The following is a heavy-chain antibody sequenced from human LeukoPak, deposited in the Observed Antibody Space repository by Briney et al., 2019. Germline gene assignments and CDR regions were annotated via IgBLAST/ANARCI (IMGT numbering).Heavy chain of an antibody. CDR2: IYYSGST. J-gene: IGHJ6*02. Sequence: PSQTLSLTCTVSGGSISSGGYYWSWIRQHPGKGLEWIGYIYYSGSTYYNPSLKSRVTISVDTSKNQFSLNLSSVTAADTAVYYCARESLHLGGNYYYYYGMDVWGQGTTVTVSS. CDR3: ARESLHLGGNYYYYYGMDV. V-gene: IGHV4-31*03. D-gene: IGHD1-26*01. CDR1: GGSISSGGYY.